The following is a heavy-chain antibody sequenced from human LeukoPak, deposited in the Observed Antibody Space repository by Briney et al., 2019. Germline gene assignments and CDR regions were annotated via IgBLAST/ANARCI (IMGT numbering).Heavy chain of an antibody. V-gene: IGHV4-30-4*07. CDR3: AREAIAAAGTRYYFYYYMDV. CDR2: IYYSGGT. CDR1: GGSITSDSYS. J-gene: IGHJ6*03. Sequence: PSETLSLTCAVSGGSITSDSYSWSWIRQPPGKGLEWIGYIYYSGGTYYNPSLKSRVTISVDTSKNQFSLKLSSVTAADTAMYFCAREAIAAAGTRYYFYYYMDVWGKGTTVTISS. D-gene: IGHD6-13*01.